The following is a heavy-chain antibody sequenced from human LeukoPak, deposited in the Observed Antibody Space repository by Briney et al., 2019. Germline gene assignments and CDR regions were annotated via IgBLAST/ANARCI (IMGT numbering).Heavy chain of an antibody. CDR3: ARDFSNYYYYMDV. CDR1: GGSISSYY. V-gene: IGHV4-59*01. D-gene: IGHD4-11*01. J-gene: IGHJ6*03. CDR2: IYYSGST. Sequence: PSDTLSLTCTVSGGSISSYYWSWIRQPPRKGLEWIGYIYYSGSTNYNPSLRSRVTISVDTSKNQFSLKLSSVTAADTAVYYCARDFSNYYYYMDVWGKGTTVTVSS.